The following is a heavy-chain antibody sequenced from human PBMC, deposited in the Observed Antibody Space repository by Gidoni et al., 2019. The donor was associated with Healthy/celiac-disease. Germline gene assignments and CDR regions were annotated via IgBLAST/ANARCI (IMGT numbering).Heavy chain of an antibody. Sequence: QVQLQESGPGLVKPSETLSLTCTVSGGSISSYYWSWIRQPPGKGLEWIGYIYYSGSTNYNPSLKSRVTISVDTSKNQFSLKYYDFWSGYYPYYFDYWGQGTLVTVSS. V-gene: IGHV4-59*01. CDR1: GGSISSYY. J-gene: IGHJ4*02. CDR3: Y. CDR2: IYYSGST. D-gene: IGHD3-3*01.